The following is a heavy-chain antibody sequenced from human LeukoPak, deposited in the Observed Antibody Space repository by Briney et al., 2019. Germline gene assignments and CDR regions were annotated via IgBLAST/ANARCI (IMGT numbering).Heavy chain of an antibody. V-gene: IGHV3-23*01. J-gene: IGHJ6*02. CDR1: GFTFSSYA. Sequence: GGSLRLSCAASGFTFSSYAMSWVRQAPGKGLEWVSAISGSGGSTYYADSVKGRFTISRDNSKNTLYLQMNSLRAEDTAVYYCARQDYYDSSGYYYYYYGMDVWGQRTTVTVSS. D-gene: IGHD3-22*01. CDR3: ARQDYYDSSGYYYYYYGMDV. CDR2: ISGSGGST.